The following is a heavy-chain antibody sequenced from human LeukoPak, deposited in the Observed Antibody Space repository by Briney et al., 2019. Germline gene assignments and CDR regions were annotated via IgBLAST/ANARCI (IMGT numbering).Heavy chain of an antibody. J-gene: IGHJ4*02. CDR2: IYYSGST. Sequence: KSSEALSLTCTVSGVSISSSSYYWGWIRQPPGKGLEWIGSIYYSGSTYYNPSLKSRVTISVDTSKNQFSLKLSSVTAADTAVYYCTRDGPRSSGYPDNWGQGTLVTVSS. CDR3: TRDGPRSSGYPDN. D-gene: IGHD3-22*01. V-gene: IGHV4-39*07. CDR1: GVSISSSSYY.